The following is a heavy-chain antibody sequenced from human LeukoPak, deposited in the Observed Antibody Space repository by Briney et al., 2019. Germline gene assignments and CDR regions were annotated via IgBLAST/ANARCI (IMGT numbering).Heavy chain of an antibody. D-gene: IGHD3-9*01. CDR1: GFTFSSYS. J-gene: IGHJ3*02. V-gene: IGHV3-21*01. CDR2: ISSSSSYI. Sequence: GGSLRLSCAASGFTFSSYSMNWVRQAPGKGLEWVSSISSSSSYIYYADSVKGRFTISRDNAKNSLYLQMNSLRAEDTAVYYCAREGAPNYDILTGYPPHAFDIWGQGTMVTVSS. CDR3: AREGAPNYDILTGYPPHAFDI.